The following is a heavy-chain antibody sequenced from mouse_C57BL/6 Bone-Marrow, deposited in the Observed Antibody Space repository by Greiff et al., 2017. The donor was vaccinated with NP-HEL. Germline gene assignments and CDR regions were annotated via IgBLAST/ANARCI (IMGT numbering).Heavy chain of an antibody. CDR1: GYTFTSYW. CDR3: ARHPFDD. J-gene: IGHJ2*01. Sequence: VQLQQPGAELVIPGASVKLSCKASGYTFTSYWMHWVKQRPGQGLEWIGEIDPSDSYTNYNQKFKGKSTLTVDKSSSTAYMQLSSLTSEDSAVYYCARHPFDDWGQGTTLTGSS. V-gene: IGHV1-69*01. CDR2: IDPSDSYT.